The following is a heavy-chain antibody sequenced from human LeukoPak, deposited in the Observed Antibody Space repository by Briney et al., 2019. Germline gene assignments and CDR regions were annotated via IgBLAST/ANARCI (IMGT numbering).Heavy chain of an antibody. CDR1: GGSISSHY. CDR2: IYYSGST. J-gene: IGHJ3*02. Sequence: SETLSLTCTVSGGSISSHYWSWIRQPPGKGLEWIGYIYYSGSTNYNPSLKSRVTISVDTSKNQFSLKLSSVTAADTAVYYCARTRNSSSWVRARGPWVEEAFDIWGQGTMVTVSS. CDR3: ARTRNSSSWVRARGPWVEEAFDI. V-gene: IGHV4-59*11. D-gene: IGHD6-13*01.